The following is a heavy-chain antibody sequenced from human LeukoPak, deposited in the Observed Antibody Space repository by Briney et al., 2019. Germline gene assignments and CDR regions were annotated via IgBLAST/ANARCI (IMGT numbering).Heavy chain of an antibody. CDR2: ISAYNGNT. Sequence: ASVKVSCKASGYTFTSYGISWVRQAPGQGLEWMGWISAYNGNTNYAQKFQGRVTITADESTSTAYMELSSLRSEDTAVYYCASAHLWGSGSYFNWFDPWGQGTLVTVSS. V-gene: IGHV1-18*01. J-gene: IGHJ5*02. D-gene: IGHD3-10*01. CDR3: ASAHLWGSGSYFNWFDP. CDR1: GYTFTSYG.